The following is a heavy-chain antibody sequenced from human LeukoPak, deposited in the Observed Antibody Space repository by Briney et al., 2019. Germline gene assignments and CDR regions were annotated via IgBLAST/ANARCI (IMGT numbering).Heavy chain of an antibody. CDR2: INPNSGAT. J-gene: IGHJ4*02. V-gene: IGHV1-2*02. D-gene: IGHD3-22*01. Sequence: ASVKVSCKASGYTFTHHYMHWVRQAPGQGLEWMGWINPNSGATNYVKKFQGRVTVTRDTSISTAYMELKRLRSDDTAVYYCAKDVAAITRIVAQYYFDYWGQGTLVAVSS. CDR3: AKDVAAITRIVAQYYFDY. CDR1: GYTFTHHY.